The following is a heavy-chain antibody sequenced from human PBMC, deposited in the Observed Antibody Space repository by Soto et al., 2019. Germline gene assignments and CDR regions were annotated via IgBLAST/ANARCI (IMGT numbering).Heavy chain of an antibody. J-gene: IGHJ6*02. CDR3: ARDDGVGGMDV. CDR2: INHSGST. D-gene: IGHD3-3*01. V-gene: IGHV4-34*01. CDR1: GGSLSGYY. Sequence: PSETLSLTCAVYGGSLSGYYWSWIRQPPGKGLEWIGEINHSGSTNYNPSLKSRVTISVDTSKNQFSLKLSSVTAADTAVYYCARDDGVGGMDVWGQGTTVTVSS.